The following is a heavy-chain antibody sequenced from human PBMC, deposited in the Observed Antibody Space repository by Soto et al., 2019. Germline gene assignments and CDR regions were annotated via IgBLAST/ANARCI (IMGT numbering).Heavy chain of an antibody. CDR1: GGTFSSYA. CDR3: AREARITGPGPYWFDP. Sequence: QVQLVQSGAEVKKPGSSVKVSCKASGGTFSSYAISWVRQAPGQGLEWMGGIIPIFGTANYAQKFQGRVTITADESTRTAYMELRSLRSEDTAVYYCAREARITGPGPYWFDPWGQGTLVTVSS. J-gene: IGHJ5*02. D-gene: IGHD1-20*01. V-gene: IGHV1-69*12. CDR2: IIPIFGTA.